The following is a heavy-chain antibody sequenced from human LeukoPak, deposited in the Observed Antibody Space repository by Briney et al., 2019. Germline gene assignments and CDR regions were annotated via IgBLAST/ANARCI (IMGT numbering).Heavy chain of an antibody. CDR3: ARGAGRSGSDY. D-gene: IGHD5-12*01. J-gene: IGHJ4*02. V-gene: IGHV3-11*01. Sequence: GGSLRLSCAASGVSFSDHYMTWVRQAPGKGLEWLSYISRSGSDIDYAGSVKGRFTISRDNAKNSLYLQMNSLRAEDTAVYYCARGAGRSGSDYWGQGTLVTVSS. CDR2: ISRSGSDI. CDR1: GVSFSDHY.